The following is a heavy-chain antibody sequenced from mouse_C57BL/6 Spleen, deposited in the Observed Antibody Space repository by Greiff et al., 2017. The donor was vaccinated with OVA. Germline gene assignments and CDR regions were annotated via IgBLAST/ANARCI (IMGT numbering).Heavy chain of an antibody. CDR3: AREIYYDYGGDAMDY. V-gene: IGHV1-19*01. CDR1: GYTFTDYY. J-gene: IGHJ4*01. D-gene: IGHD2-4*01. CDR2: INPYNGGS. Sequence: VQLQQSGPVLVKPGASVKMSCKASGYTFTDYYMNWVKQSQGKSLEWIGVINPYNGGSSSNKKFKGKATLTVAKSSSTAYMELNILTSEDSSDYYCAREIYYDYGGDAMDYWGQGTSVTVSS.